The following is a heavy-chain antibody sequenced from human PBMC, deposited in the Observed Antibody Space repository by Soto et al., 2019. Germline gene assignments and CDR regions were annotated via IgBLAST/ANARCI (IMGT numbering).Heavy chain of an antibody. V-gene: IGHV4-39*01. J-gene: IGHJ4*02. Sequence: QPQLQESGPGLVKPSETLSLTCTVSGGSISTYNYHWGWIRQPPGKGLEWIGTFSYNGNTYYNPSLTRRVTISGDKSKNQFSLKLSSVTAADTAVYYCGRNGYCDDGGSCFPYDSWGQGALVTVSS. D-gene: IGHD2-8*01. CDR1: GGSISTYNYH. CDR3: GRNGYCDDGGSCFPYDS. CDR2: FSYNGNT.